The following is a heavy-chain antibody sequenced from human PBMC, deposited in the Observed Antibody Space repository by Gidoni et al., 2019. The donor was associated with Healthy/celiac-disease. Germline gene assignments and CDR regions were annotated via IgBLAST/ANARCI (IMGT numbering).Heavy chain of an antibody. CDR2: ISGSGGST. J-gene: IGHJ4*02. D-gene: IGHD3-10*01. V-gene: IGHV3-23*01. CDR3: AKARYYYGSGTGFDY. CDR1: GFTFLSYA. Sequence: EVQLLDSGGGLLQPGGSLRLSCSASGFTFLSYAISWVLQAPGKGLEWVSAISGSGGSTYYADSVKGRFTISRDNSKNTLYLQMNSLRAEDTAVYYCAKARYYYGSGTGFDYWGQGTLVTVSS.